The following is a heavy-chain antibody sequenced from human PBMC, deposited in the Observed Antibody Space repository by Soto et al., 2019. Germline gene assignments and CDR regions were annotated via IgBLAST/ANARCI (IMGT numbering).Heavy chain of an antibody. J-gene: IGHJ4*02. CDR3: ARDWYCSSTSCYQKFDY. V-gene: IGHV3-33*01. D-gene: IGHD2-2*01. Sequence: GGSLRLSCAASGFTFSSYGMHWVRQAPGKGLEWVAVIWYDGSNKYYADSVKGRFTISRDNSKNTLYLQMNSLRAEDTAVYYCARDWYCSSTSCYQKFDYWGQGTLVTVSS. CDR1: GFTFSSYG. CDR2: IWYDGSNK.